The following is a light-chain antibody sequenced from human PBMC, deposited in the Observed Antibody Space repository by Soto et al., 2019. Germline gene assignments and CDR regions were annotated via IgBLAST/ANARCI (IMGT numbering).Light chain of an antibody. V-gene: IGKV3-20*01. CDR2: ATS. CDR1: QSVSSNS. J-gene: IGKJ2*01. Sequence: EIVLTQSPGTLSLSPGERATLSCRASQSVSSNSLTWYQQKLGQAPSLLIYATSSRATGIPDRFSGSGSGTDFTLTISSLEPEDFAVYFCQQFGTSPPYTFGQGTKLDIK. CDR3: QQFGTSPPYT.